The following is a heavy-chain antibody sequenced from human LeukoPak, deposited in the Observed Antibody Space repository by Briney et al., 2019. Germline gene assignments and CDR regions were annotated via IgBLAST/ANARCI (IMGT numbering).Heavy chain of an antibody. V-gene: IGHV1-46*03. Sequence: ASVKVSCKGSGYTFTSYYMHWVRQAPGLGLEWMGIINPSAGSTSYAQKFQGRVTMTRDTSTSTVYMELSSLRSEDTAVYYCARALWGCSSTSCQSGSWSDPWGQGTLVTVSS. J-gene: IGHJ5*02. CDR2: INPSAGST. CDR1: GYTFTSYY. CDR3: ARALWGCSSTSCQSGSWSDP. D-gene: IGHD2-2*01.